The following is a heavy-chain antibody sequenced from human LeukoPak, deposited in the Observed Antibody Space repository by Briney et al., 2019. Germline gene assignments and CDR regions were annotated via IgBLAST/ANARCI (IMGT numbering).Heavy chain of an antibody. V-gene: IGHV4-39*01. CDR3: ARLGAGATLGY. CDR1: GGSISSSSYY. CDR2: IYYSGST. Sequence: SETLSPTCTVSGGSISSSSYYWGWIRQPPGKGLEWIGSIYYSGSTYYNPSLKSRVTISVDTSKNQFSLKLSSVTAADTAVYYCARLGAGATLGYWGQGTLVTVSS. J-gene: IGHJ4*02. D-gene: IGHD1-26*01.